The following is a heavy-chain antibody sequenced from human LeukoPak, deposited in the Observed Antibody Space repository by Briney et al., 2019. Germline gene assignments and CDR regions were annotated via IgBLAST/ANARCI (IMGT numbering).Heavy chain of an antibody. CDR2: IYYSGSI. CDR3: ARSCGYSYGTTFLDY. J-gene: IGHJ4*02. CDR1: GGSISTYY. V-gene: IGHV4-59*08. Sequence: PSETLSLTCTVSGGSISTYYWSWIRQPPGKGLEWIAYIYYSGSINYNPSLKSRVTISVDTSKNQFSLKLSSVTAADTAVYYCARSCGYSYGTTFLDYWGQGTLVTVSS. D-gene: IGHD5-18*01.